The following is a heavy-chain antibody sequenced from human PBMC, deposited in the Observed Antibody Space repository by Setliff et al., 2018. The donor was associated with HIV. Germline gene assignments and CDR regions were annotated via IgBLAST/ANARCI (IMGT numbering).Heavy chain of an antibody. CDR3: APIRDGYKYFFYQ. CDR2: MSDSGGSA. Sequence: GGSLRLSCAASGFTFSSYAMRWVREAPGKGLEWVSAMSDSGGSAYYADSVKGRFTISRDNSKNTRYLHRNSLRAAATAIYYGAPIRDGYKYFFYQGGQGTLFTVSS. CDR1: GFTFSSYA. V-gene: IGHV3-23*01. J-gene: IGHJ4*02. D-gene: IGHD5-12*01.